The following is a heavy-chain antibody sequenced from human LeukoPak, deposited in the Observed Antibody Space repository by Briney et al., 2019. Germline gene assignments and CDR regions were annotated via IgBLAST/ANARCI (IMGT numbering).Heavy chain of an antibody. J-gene: IGHJ4*02. CDR2: ISYDGSNK. CDR1: GFIFSSYA. Sequence: GGSLRVSCAASGFIFSSYAMHGVGPAPGRGLEGVGVISYDGSNKYHADSVKGRFTISRDNSKNTLYLQINSLRAEDTAVYYCARRQPLGCSGTSCYAGPVDYWGQGTLVTVSS. V-gene: IGHV3-30-3*01. D-gene: IGHD2-2*01. CDR3: ARRQPLGCSGTSCYAGPVDY.